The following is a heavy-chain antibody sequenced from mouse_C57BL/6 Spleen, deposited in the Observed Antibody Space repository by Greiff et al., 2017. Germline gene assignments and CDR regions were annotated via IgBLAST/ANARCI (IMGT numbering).Heavy chain of an antibody. CDR1: GYTFTGYW. CDR2: ILPGSGSS. J-gene: IGHJ3*01. V-gene: IGHV1-9*01. CDR3: ARGDFAY. Sequence: QVQLQQSGPELMKPGASVQLSCKATGYTFTGYWIEWVKQSPGHGLEWIGEILPGSGSSHYNEKFKGKATFTADTSSTTAYKQHSSLTTEDSAIYYCARGDFAYWGQGTLVTVSA.